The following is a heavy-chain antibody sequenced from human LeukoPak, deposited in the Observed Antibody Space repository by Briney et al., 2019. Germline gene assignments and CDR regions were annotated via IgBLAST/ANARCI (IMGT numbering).Heavy chain of an antibody. Sequence: PGGSLRLSCAASGFTFSSYAMSWGRHAPGKGLELFSAISGSGGSTYYADSVKGRFTISRDNSKNTLYLQMNSLRAEDTAVYYCAKEGSGWYFDYWGQGTLVTVSS. J-gene: IGHJ4*02. V-gene: IGHV3-23*01. D-gene: IGHD6-19*01. CDR1: GFTFSSYA. CDR3: AKEGSGWYFDY. CDR2: ISGSGGST.